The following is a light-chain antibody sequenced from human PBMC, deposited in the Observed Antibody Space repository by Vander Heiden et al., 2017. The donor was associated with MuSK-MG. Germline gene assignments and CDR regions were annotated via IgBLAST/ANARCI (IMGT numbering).Light chain of an antibody. CDR1: SSDVGNHNL. J-gene: IGLJ1*01. CDR2: EGT. CDR3: CSYSRTTALYV. Sequence: QSALTQPASASGSPRQSTTITCTGASSDVGNHNLVSWYQQHPGKAPKLIIYEGTKRPSGVSDRISGSRSDNMASLTISRLQADDEADYYCCSYSRTTALYVFGPGTKVNVL. V-gene: IGLV2-23*01.